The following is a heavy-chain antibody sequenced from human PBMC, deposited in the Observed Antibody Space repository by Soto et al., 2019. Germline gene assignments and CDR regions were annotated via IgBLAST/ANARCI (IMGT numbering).Heavy chain of an antibody. CDR1: GGSISSSSYY. Sequence: SETLSLTCTVSGGSISSSSYYWGWIRQPPGKGLEWIGSIYYSGSTYYNPSLKSRVTISVDTSKNQFSLKLSSVTAADTAVYYCARDGNSGSNRWGYYFDYWGQGTLVTVSS. J-gene: IGHJ4*02. D-gene: IGHD1-26*01. V-gene: IGHV4-39*02. CDR2: IYYSGST. CDR3: ARDGNSGSNRWGYYFDY.